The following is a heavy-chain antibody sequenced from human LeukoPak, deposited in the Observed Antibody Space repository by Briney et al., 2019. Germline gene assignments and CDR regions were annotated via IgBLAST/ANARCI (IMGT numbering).Heavy chain of an antibody. CDR1: GSPFTDYW. Sequence: PGEPLPSSCLSSGSPFTDYWVGGARQMPGKGLESMGIIYPADSDTTSSPSSDGQATISANKSISTDYLQWSCLKASDTAMYYCARQSRDGSKTRGYYFDYWGEGTLVSLS. CDR2: IYPADSDT. V-gene: IGHV5-51*01. CDR3: ARQSRDGSKTRGYYFDY. D-gene: IGHD3-10*01. J-gene: IGHJ4*02.